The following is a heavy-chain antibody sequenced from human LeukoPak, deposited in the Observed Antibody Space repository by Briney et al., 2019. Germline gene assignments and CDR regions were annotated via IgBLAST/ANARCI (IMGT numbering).Heavy chain of an antibody. J-gene: IGHJ4*02. V-gene: IGHV4-38-2*01. CDR3: ARYCTSTTCILRAFDY. D-gene: IGHD2-2*01. CDR1: GYSFTSGHY. Sequence: SETLSLTCSVSGYSFTSGHYWGWIRQPPGKGLEWVANIYHTGSAHYNPSLKSRVTISVDTSKNQSSLKLSSVPAADTAVYYCARYCTSTTCILRAFDYWGQGTLVTVSS. CDR2: IYHTGSA.